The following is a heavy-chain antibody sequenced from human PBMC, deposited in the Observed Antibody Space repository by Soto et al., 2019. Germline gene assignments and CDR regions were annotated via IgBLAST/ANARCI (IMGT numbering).Heavy chain of an antibody. CDR3: ARAGQYYDASGYAN. D-gene: IGHD3-22*01. V-gene: IGHV1-18*01. CDR2: ISVYNGNT. J-gene: IGHJ4*02. Sequence: QVKLVQSGTEVKKPGASIKVSCKASGYSFATSGMSCVRPAPGQGREWMGWISVYNGNTNYAQNLQYRVTMTTYTSTNTSYLEVRNLRSDDTAVYYCARAGQYYDASGYANWGQGTLVTVSS. CDR1: GYSFATSG.